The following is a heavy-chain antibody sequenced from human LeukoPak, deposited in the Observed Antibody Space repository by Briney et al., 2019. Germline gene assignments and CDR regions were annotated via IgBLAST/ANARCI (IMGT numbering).Heavy chain of an antibody. CDR2: IKQDGSEK. V-gene: IGHV3-7*01. D-gene: IGHD3-9*01. CDR3: PRDPQRYYKIWTGYRRWIRYFDS. J-gene: IGHJ4*02. Sequence: PGGSLGLSCAASGFTFSSYWMGWVRQAPGKVLEWLANIKQDGSEKYYVDSVKGRFTISRDNAKNSLYLQMNSLRAEDTAVYYCPRDPQRYYKIWTGYRRWIRYFDSWGQGTRVTSPQ. CDR1: GFTFSSYW.